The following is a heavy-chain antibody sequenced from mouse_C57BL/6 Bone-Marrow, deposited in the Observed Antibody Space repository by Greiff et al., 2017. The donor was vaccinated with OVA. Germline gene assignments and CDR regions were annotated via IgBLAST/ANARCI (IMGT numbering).Heavy chain of an antibody. CDR1: GYTFTSYT. J-gene: IGHJ2*01. V-gene: IGHV1-4*01. Sequence: VQLQQSGAELARPGASVKMSCKASGYTFTSYTIHWVKQRPGQGLEWIGYIDPTNDYTNYNQKFKSKATLTEDKSSSTAYMQLSSLTSEDAAVYYCTREYYFDSWGQGTTLTVSS. CDR3: TREYYFDS. CDR2: IDPTNDYT.